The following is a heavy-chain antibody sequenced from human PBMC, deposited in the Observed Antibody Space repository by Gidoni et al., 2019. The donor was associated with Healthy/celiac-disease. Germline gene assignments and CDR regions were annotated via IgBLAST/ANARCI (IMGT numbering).Heavy chain of an antibody. J-gene: IGHJ4*02. CDR1: GFTFSSYA. Sequence: EVQLLESGGGLVQPGGSLRLSCSASGFTFSSYAMSWVRQAPGKGLEWVSAISGSGCSTYYADSVKGRFTISRDNSKNALYLQINSLRAEDTAVYYWARDYGPLSYWGQGTLVTVSS. V-gene: IGHV3-23*01. CDR3: ARDYGPLSY. CDR2: ISGSGCST. D-gene: IGHD4-17*01.